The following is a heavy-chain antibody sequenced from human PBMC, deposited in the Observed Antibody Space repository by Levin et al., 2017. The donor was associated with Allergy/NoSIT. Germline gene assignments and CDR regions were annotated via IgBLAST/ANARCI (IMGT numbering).Heavy chain of an antibody. CDR2: ISSSSSTI. CDR1: GFTFSSYS. D-gene: IGHD2-2*01. J-gene: IGHJ4*02. V-gene: IGHV3-48*02. CDR3: ARAPHCSSTTCSPPNFDY. Sequence: PGGSLRLSCAASGFTFSSYSMNWVRQAPGKGLEWVSYISSSSSTIYYADSVKGRFTISRDNAKNSLYLQMNSLRDEDTAVYYCARAPHCSSTTCSPPNFDYWGQGTLVTVSS.